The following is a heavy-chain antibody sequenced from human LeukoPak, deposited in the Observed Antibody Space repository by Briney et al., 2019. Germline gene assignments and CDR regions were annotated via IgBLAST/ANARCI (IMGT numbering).Heavy chain of an antibody. Sequence: GGSLRLSCAASGFTFSSYWMSWVRQAPGEGLERVSNINQDGDEKYYVDSAKGRFTISRDNAKNSLYLQMNSLRAEDTAVSYCARSGWSKNYYCCYMDVWGKGTTVTVSS. J-gene: IGHJ6*03. CDR2: INQDGDEK. CDR3: ARSGWSKNYYCCYMDV. V-gene: IGHV3-7*01. CDR1: GFTFSSYW. D-gene: IGHD6-19*01.